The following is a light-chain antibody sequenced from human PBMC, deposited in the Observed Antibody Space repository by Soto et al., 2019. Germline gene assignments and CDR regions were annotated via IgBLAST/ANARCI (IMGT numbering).Light chain of an antibody. CDR2: AAS. CDR3: QQSYSTPFMYT. J-gene: IGKJ2*01. V-gene: IGKV1-39*01. CDR1: QSISSY. Sequence: DIQMTQSPSSLSASVGDRVTITCRASQSISSYLNWYQQKPGKAPKLLIYAASSLQSGVPSRFSGSGSGTDFTLTISSLQPEDFANYYCQQSYSTPFMYTFGQGTKVDIK.